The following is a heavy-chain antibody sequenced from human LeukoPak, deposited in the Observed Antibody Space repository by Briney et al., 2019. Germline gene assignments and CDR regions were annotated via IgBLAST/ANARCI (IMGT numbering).Heavy chain of an antibody. CDR1: GGXMSSGGYY. CDR2: SYYSGST. J-gene: IGHJ3*02. Sequence: SETLSLTCTVSGGXMSSGGYYWSWLRQHPGKGLKWIGNSYYSGSTYYNPSLKSRVTISVDRTKNQFSLKLSSVTAADTAVYYCARAFPFDDYGDPDAFDIWGQGTMVTVSS. D-gene: IGHD4-17*01. V-gene: IGHV4-31*03. CDR3: ARAFPFDDYGDPDAFDI.